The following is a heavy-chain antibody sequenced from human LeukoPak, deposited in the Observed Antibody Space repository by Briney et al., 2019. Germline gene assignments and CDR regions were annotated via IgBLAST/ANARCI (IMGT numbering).Heavy chain of an antibody. CDR3: ANTARDDAFDI. V-gene: IGHV3-53*01. J-gene: IGHJ3*02. CDR2: IYSGGST. CDR1: GFTVSSNY. Sequence: PGGSLRLSCAASGFTVSSNYMSWVRQAPGKGLEWVSVIYSGGSTYYADSVKGRFTIPTDNSKNTLYLQMNSLRAEDTALYYCANTARDDAFDIWGQGTMVTVSS.